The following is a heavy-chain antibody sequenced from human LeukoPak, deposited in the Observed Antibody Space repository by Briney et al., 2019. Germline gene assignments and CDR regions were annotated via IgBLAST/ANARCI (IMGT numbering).Heavy chain of an antibody. D-gene: IGHD2-2*01. CDR1: GGTFSTYA. J-gene: IGHJ6*03. Sequence: SVKASCKASGGTFSTYAISWVRQAPGQGLEWMGGIIPMFNSANYVQKFQGRVTITADESTSTAYMELSSLRFEDTAVYFCARAVLSRNYYYYLMDVWGKGTTVTISS. CDR3: ARAVLSRNYYYYLMDV. V-gene: IGHV1-69*13. CDR2: IIPMFNSA.